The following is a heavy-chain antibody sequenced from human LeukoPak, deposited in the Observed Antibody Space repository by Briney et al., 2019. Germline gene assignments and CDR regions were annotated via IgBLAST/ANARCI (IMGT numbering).Heavy chain of an antibody. CDR3: ARHFDGGNSWIDY. J-gene: IGHJ4*02. Sequence: GESLKISCKVFGYSFTNYWIGWVRHMPGKGLEWMGIIYPGDFDIRYSPSFQGQVTISADKLITTAYLQWSSLKASDTAMYYCARHFDGGNSWIDYWGQGTLVTVSS. D-gene: IGHD4-23*01. CDR2: IYPGDFDI. CDR1: GYSFTNYW. V-gene: IGHV5-51*01.